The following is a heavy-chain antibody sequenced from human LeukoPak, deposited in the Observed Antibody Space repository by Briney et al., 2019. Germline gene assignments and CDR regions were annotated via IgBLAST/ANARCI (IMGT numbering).Heavy chain of an antibody. D-gene: IGHD3-3*01. Sequence: GESLKISCKGSGYSFISYWIGWVRQMPGKGLEWMGIIYPGDSDTRYSPSFQGQVTISADKSISTAYLQWSSLKASDTAMYYCAIPTAYDFWSGYYFDYWGQGTLVTVSS. J-gene: IGHJ4*02. CDR1: GYSFISYW. V-gene: IGHV5-51*01. CDR3: AIPTAYDFWSGYYFDY. CDR2: IYPGDSDT.